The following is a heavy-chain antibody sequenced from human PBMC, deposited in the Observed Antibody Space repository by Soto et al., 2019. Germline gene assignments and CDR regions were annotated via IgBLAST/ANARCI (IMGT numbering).Heavy chain of an antibody. CDR1: CGSSSDYG. V-gene: IGHV4-59*01. Sequence: SEIMSLSCTVSCGSSSDYGWSWIRQPTRKGLEWIGYIYYSGSTNYNPSLKSRVPISVDTSKNQFSLKLSSVTAADTAVYYCARGALVYSSALNYYCYGMDVWGQGTTVTVSS. J-gene: IGHJ6*01. CDR3: ARGALVYSSALNYYCYGMDV. D-gene: IGHD6-25*01. CDR2: IYYSGST.